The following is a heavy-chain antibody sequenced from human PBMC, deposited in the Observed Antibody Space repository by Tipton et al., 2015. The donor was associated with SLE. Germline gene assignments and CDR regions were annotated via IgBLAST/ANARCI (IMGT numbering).Heavy chain of an antibody. D-gene: IGHD4-23*01. Sequence: TLSLTCTVSGGSISSSSYYWGWIRQPPGKGLEWIANIYYSGSTYYNPSLKSRVTISVDRSKNQFSLKLSSVTAADTAVYYCARGLMVVTLGWFDPWGQGTLVTVSS. CDR2: IYYSGST. V-gene: IGHV4-39*07. CDR1: GGSISSSSYY. CDR3: ARGLMVVTLGWFDP. J-gene: IGHJ5*02.